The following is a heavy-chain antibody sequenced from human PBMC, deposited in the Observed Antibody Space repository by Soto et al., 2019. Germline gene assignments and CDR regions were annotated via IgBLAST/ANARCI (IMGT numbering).Heavy chain of an antibody. CDR1: GGSISSSSYY. CDR2: IYYSGST. V-gene: IGHV4-39*01. Sequence: SETLSLTCTVSGGSISSSSYYWGWIRQPPGKGLEWIGSIYYSGSTYYNPSLKSRVTISVDTSKNRFSLKLSSVTAADTAVYYCARRREGYCSGGSCYSGRAFDIWGQGTMVTVSS. CDR3: ARRREGYCSGGSCYSGRAFDI. J-gene: IGHJ3*02. D-gene: IGHD2-15*01.